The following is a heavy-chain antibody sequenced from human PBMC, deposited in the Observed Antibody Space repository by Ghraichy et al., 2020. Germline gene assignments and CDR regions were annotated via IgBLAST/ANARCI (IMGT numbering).Heavy chain of an antibody. D-gene: IGHD3-10*01. J-gene: IGHJ2*01. Sequence: GGSLRLSCAASGFTFNTYSLHWVRQTPGKGLEWVAVMSYDGSIIFYVDSVKGRFTISRDNSKNTLYLQMNSLRTEDTAVYYCARDGGQIPGSITWYFDLWGRGTLVTASS. CDR3: ARDGGQIPGSITWYFDL. CDR2: MSYDGSII. CDR1: GFTFNTYS. V-gene: IGHV3-30*04.